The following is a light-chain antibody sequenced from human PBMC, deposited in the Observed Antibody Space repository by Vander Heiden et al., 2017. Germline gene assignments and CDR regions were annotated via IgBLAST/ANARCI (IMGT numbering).Light chain of an antibody. CDR2: GAS. CDR3: HQYGSSPFT. J-gene: IGKJ3*01. CDR1: QSVSSSY. V-gene: IGKV3-20*01. Sequence: EIVLTPSPGTLSLSPGERATLSGRASQSVSSSYLAWYQQKPGQTPRLLIYGASSRATGIPDRFSGSGSGADFTLTISSLEPEDFAVYYCHQYGSSPFTFGPGTTVDIK.